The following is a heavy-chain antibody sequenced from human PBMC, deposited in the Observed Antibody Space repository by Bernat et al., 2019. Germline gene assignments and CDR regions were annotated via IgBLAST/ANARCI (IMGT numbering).Heavy chain of an antibody. CDR3: AGSVGTTVVTVIDY. CDR2: IYYSGST. Sequence: QLQLQESGPGLVKPSETLSLTCTVSGCSISSSSYYWGWIRQSPGKGLEWIGSIYYSGSTYYNPSLKSRVTISVDTSKNQFSLKLSSVTAADTAVYYCAGSVGTTVVTVIDYWGQGTLVTVSS. D-gene: IGHD4-23*01. J-gene: IGHJ4*02. CDR1: GCSISSSSYY. V-gene: IGHV4-39*01.